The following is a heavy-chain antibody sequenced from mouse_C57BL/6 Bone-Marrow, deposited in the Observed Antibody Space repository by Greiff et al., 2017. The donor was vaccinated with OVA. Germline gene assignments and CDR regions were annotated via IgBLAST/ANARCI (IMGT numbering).Heavy chain of an antibody. CDR2: ISGGGGNT. Sequence: DVMLVESGGGLVKPGGSLKLSCAASGFTFSSYTMSWVRQTPEKRLEWVATISGGGGNTYYPDSVKGRFTISSDNAKNPLYLQMSSLRSEDTALYYCARLSLRCYFAVWRTGTTVTVSS. CDR1: GFTFSSYT. V-gene: IGHV5-9*01. J-gene: IGHJ1*03. CDR3: ARLSLRCYFAV.